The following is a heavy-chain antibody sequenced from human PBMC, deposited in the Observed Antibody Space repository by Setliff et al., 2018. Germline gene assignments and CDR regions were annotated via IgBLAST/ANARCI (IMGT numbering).Heavy chain of an antibody. CDR1: VFTFSSYS. J-gene: IGHJ4*02. CDR2: ISSSSSYI. Sequence: LRLSCAASVFTFSSYSMNWVRQAPGKGLEWVSSISSSSSYIYYADSVRGRFTISRDNAKNSLYLQMNSLRAEDTAVYYCARIHNSGWYGIDYWGQGTLVTVSS. CDR3: ARIHNSGWYGIDY. D-gene: IGHD6-19*01. V-gene: IGHV3-21*01.